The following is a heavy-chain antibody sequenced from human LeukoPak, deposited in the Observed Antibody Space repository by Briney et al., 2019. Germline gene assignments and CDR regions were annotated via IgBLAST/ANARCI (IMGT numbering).Heavy chain of an antibody. D-gene: IGHD2/OR15-2a*01. CDR2: ISSSGNTI. V-gene: IGHV3-11*01. Sequence: GGSLRLSCAASGFTFSDYYMSWIRQAPGKGLDWVSYISSSGNTIYYADSVKGRFTISRDNARNSLHLRMNSLRADDTAVYYCAKNRGATAGTFDYWGPGTLVTVSS. CDR3: AKNRGATAGTFDY. CDR1: GFTFSDYY. J-gene: IGHJ4*02.